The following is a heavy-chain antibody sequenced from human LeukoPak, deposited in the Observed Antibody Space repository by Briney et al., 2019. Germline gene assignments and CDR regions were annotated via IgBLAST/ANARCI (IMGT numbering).Heavy chain of an antibody. Sequence: GGSLRLSCAASGFTFDDYGMSWVRQAPGKGLEWVSGINWNGGNTGYADSVKGRFTISRDNAKNSLYLQMNSLRAEDTAIYYCAVDCSSPSCYGQSAFDIWGQGTMVTVSS. CDR3: AVDCSSPSCYGQSAFDI. CDR2: INWNGGNT. CDR1: GFTFDDYG. J-gene: IGHJ3*02. D-gene: IGHD2-2*01. V-gene: IGHV3-20*04.